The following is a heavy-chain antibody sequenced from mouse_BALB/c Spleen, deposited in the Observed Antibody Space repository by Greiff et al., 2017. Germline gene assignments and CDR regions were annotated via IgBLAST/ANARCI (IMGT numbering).Heavy chain of an antibody. J-gene: IGHJ2*01. CDR2: ISSGSSTI. D-gene: IGHD2-4*01. CDR1: GFTFSSFG. CDR3: ARSVYDYVFDY. Sequence: EVHLVESGGGLVQPGGSRKLSCAASGFTFSSFGMHWVRQAPEKGLEWVAYISSGSSTIYYADTVKGRFTISRDNPKNTLFLQMTSLRSEDTAMYYCARSVYDYVFDYWGQGTTLTVSS. V-gene: IGHV5-17*02.